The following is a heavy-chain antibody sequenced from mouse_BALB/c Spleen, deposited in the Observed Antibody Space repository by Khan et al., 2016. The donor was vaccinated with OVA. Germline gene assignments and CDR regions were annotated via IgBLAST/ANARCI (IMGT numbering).Heavy chain of an antibody. Sequence: EVELVESGGGLVQPGGSRKLSCAASGFTFSDYGMAWVRQAPGKGPEWVAFISDLAYTIYYADTVTGRVTISRENAKNTRYLAMSSLRSEDTAIYYCARGGGTAPFAYWGLGTLVTVSA. D-gene: IGHD1-2*01. V-gene: IGHV5-15*02. CDR3: ARGGGTAPFAY. CDR1: GFTFSDYG. CDR2: ISDLAYTI. J-gene: IGHJ3*01.